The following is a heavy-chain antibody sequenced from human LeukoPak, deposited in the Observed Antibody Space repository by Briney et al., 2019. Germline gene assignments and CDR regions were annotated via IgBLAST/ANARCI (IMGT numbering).Heavy chain of an antibody. J-gene: IGHJ4*02. CDR3: ARGSSSGSYYLDY. V-gene: IGHV4-59*01. Sequence: SETLSLTCTVSGDSISSYNWSWIRQHPRKGLELIGYVYYSGSTGYNPSVKSRVTISVDTSKNQFSLMLTSVTAADTAVYYCARGSSSGSYYLDYWGQGTLVTVSS. D-gene: IGHD3-22*01. CDR1: GDSISSYN. CDR2: VYYSGST.